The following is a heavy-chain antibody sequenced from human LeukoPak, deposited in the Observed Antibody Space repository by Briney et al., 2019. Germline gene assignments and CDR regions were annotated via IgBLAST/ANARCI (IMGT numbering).Heavy chain of an antibody. CDR1: GFTFSGYA. V-gene: IGHV3-23*01. J-gene: IGHJ4*02. D-gene: IGHD2-21*01. CDR3: ARDGRSDCGGDCYYLFDY. CDR2: ITDRGDST. Sequence: GGSLRLSCAATGFTFSGYAMSWVRQAPGKGLEWVSSITDRGDSTYYADSVKGRFTISRDNAKNSLYLQMNSLRAEDTAVYYCARDGRSDCGGDCYYLFDYWGQGTLVTVST.